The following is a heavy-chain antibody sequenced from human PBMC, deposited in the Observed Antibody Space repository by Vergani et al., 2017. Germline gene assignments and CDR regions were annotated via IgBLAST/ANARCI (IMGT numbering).Heavy chain of an antibody. CDR1: GFTFSDYY. CDR2: ISGSGGST. Sequence: VQLVESGGGLVKPGGSLRLSCAASGFTFSDYYMSWIRQAPGKGLEWVSAISGSGGSTYYADSVKGRFTISRDNSKNTLYLQINSLRAEDTAVYYCAKDLGLAAALFYYGMDVWGQGTTVTVSS. D-gene: IGHD6-13*01. V-gene: IGHV3-23*04. J-gene: IGHJ6*02. CDR3: AKDLGLAAALFYYGMDV.